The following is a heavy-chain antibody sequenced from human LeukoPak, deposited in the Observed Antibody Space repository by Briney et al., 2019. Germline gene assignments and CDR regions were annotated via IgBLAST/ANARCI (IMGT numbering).Heavy chain of an antibody. V-gene: IGHV3-23*01. D-gene: IGHD1-26*01. Sequence: GGSLRLSCAASGFTFSSYAMSWVRQAPGKGLEWVSAISGSGGSTYYADSVKGRFTISRDNSKNTLYLQMNSLGAEDTAIYYCARDQVGTMPNDFWGQGTLVTVSS. CDR2: ISGSGGST. CDR3: ARDQVGTMPNDF. CDR1: GFTFSSYA. J-gene: IGHJ4*02.